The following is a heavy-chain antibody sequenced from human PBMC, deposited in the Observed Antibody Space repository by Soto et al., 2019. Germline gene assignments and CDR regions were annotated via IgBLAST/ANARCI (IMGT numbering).Heavy chain of an antibody. V-gene: IGHV3-23*01. CDR1: GFTFGTYG. Sequence: EVQLLESGGGLIQPGGSLRLSCAASGFTFGTYGMGWVRQAPGKGLEWVSTITNGNTYYAASVKGRFTISRDNSKNTLYLQMSSLRAEDTALYHCAKDKERGGYDSDFDSWGQGTLVTVSS. CDR2: ITNGNT. D-gene: IGHD3-3*01. J-gene: IGHJ4*02. CDR3: AKDKERGGYDSDFDS.